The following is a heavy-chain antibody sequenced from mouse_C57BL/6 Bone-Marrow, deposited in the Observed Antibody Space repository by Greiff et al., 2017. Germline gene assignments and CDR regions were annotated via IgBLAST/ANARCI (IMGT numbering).Heavy chain of an antibody. CDR2: IRSKSNNYAT. CDR3: VRQGVAHYAMDY. D-gene: IGHD1-1*02. Sequence: EVQLVESGGGLVQPKGSLKLSCAASGFSFNTYAMNWVRQAPGKGLEWVARIRSKSNNYATYYADSVKDRFTISRDDSESMLYLQMNNLKTEDTAMYYCVRQGVAHYAMDYWGQGTSVTVSS. V-gene: IGHV10-1*01. J-gene: IGHJ4*01. CDR1: GFSFNTYA.